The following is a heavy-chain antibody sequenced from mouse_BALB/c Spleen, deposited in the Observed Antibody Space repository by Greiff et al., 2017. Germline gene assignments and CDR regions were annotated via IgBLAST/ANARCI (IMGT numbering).Heavy chain of an antibody. D-gene: IGHD2-1*01. CDR1: GFNIKDTY. Sequence: EVQLVESGAELVKPGASVKLSCTASGFNIKDTYMHWVKQRPEQGLEWIGRIDPANGNTKYDPKFQGKATITADTSSNTAYLQLSSLTSEDTAVYYCARGNTPSYFDYWGQGTTLTVSA. CDR2: IDPANGNT. CDR3: ARGNTPSYFDY. V-gene: IGHV14-3*02. J-gene: IGHJ2*01.